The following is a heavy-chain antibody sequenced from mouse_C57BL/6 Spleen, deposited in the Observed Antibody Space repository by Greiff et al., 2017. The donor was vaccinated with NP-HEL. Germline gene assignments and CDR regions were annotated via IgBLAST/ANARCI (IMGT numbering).Heavy chain of an antibody. V-gene: IGHV1-5*01. CDR3: TRALSTVVVHFDY. Sequence: VQLQQSGTVLARPGASVKMSCKTSGYTFTSYWMHWVNQRPGQGLEWIGAIYPGNSDTSYNQKFKGKAKLTAVTSASTAYMELSSLTNEASAVYYCTRALSTVVVHFDYWGQGTTLTVSS. CDR2: IYPGNSDT. D-gene: IGHD1-1*01. CDR1: GYTFTSYW. J-gene: IGHJ2*01.